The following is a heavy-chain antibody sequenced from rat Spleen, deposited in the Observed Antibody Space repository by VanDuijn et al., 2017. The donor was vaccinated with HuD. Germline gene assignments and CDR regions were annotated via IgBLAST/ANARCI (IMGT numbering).Heavy chain of an antibody. CDR2: ITNASGRT. CDR1: GFTFNNYW. CDR3: ARHRNYGGIPFDF. V-gene: IGHV5-31*01. D-gene: IGHD1-11*01. J-gene: IGHJ2*01. Sequence: EVQLVESGGGLVQPGRSLKLSCAASGFTFNNYWMTWIRQAPGKGLEWVASITNASGRTYYRDSVKGRFTISRDNAKSTLYLQMDSLRSEDTATYYCARHRNYGGIPFDFWGQGVMVTVSS.